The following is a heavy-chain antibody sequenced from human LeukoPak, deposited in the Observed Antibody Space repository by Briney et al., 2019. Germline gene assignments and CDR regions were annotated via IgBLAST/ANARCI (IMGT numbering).Heavy chain of an antibody. J-gene: IGHJ6*02. CDR1: GFTFSSYG. Sequence: PGRSLRLSCAASGFTFSSYGMHWVRQAPGKGLEWVAVIWYDGSNKYNADSVKGRFTISRDNSKNTLYLQMNSLRAEDTAVYYCAREPIVGATTRYGMDVWGQGTTVTVSS. V-gene: IGHV3-33*01. D-gene: IGHD1-26*01. CDR2: IWYDGSNK. CDR3: AREPIVGATTRYGMDV.